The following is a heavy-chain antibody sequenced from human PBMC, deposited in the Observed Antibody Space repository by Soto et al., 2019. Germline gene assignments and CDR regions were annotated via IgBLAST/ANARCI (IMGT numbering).Heavy chain of an antibody. CDR2: IYPGDSGS. V-gene: IGHV5-51*01. CDR3: ARYLGLRFLERYGMDV. J-gene: IGHJ6*02. Sequence: GESLKISCKASWYTFGSYWIACVRQIAGKGLEWMGIIYPGDSGSRYSPSFQGQVTISADKSSSTAYLTWSSLKASDTAMYYCARYLGLRFLERYGMDVWAQGTTVTVSS. D-gene: IGHD3-3*01. CDR1: WYTFGSYW.